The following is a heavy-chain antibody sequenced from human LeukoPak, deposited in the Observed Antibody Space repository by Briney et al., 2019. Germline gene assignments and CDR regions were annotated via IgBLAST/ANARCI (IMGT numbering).Heavy chain of an antibody. CDR1: GFSVSINY. CDR3: AIDRNDAFAI. Sequence: PGGSLRLSCAASGFSVSINYMSWVRQAPGKGLEWVSVIYSGDTTYYADSVKGRFTISRDNSKNTLYLQMNSLTAEDTAVYYCAIDRNDAFAIWGQGTMVTVS. V-gene: IGHV3-66*01. D-gene: IGHD1-14*01. CDR2: IYSGDTT. J-gene: IGHJ3*02.